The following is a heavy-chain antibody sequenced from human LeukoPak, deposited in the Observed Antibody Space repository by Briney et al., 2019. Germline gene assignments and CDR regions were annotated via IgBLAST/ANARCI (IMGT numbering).Heavy chain of an antibody. Sequence: GRSLRLSCAASGFTFDDYAMHWVRQPPGKGLEWVSGISWNSGSIGYADSVKGRFTISRDNAKNSLYLQMNSLRAEDTALYYCAKDYGDYGDYRRFDCWGQETPVTVSS. CDR1: GFTFDDYA. D-gene: IGHD4-17*01. CDR3: AKDYGDYGDYRRFDC. J-gene: IGHJ4*02. V-gene: IGHV3-9*01. CDR2: ISWNSGSI.